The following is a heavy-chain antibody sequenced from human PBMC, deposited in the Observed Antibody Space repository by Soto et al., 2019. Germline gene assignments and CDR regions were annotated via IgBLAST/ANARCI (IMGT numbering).Heavy chain of an antibody. CDR3: AIDRLRLKCYYVMDV. Sequence: TLSLTCTVSGGSISSGGYSWSWIRQSPDKGLEWIGHIYYTGSTYYNPSLKSRVTISIDRSKKQFSLKLSSVTAADTAVYYCAIDRLRLKCYYVMDVWGQGSTVTVSS. D-gene: IGHD5-12*01. V-gene: IGHV4-31*03. CDR1: GGSISSGGYS. CDR2: IYYTGST. J-gene: IGHJ6*02.